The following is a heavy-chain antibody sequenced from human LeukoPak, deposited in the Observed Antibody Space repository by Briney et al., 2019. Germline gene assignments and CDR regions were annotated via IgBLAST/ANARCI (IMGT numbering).Heavy chain of an antibody. CDR1: GGSISSYY. CDR3: ARPVRGRYKWFDP. CDR2: IYYSGST. V-gene: IGHV4-59*01. Sequence: SETLSLACTVSGGSISSYYWSWIRQPPGKGLEWIGYIYYSGSTNYNPSLKSRVTISVDTSKNQFSLKLSSVTAADTAVYYCARPVRGRYKWFDPWGQGTLVTFSS. J-gene: IGHJ5*02. D-gene: IGHD3-16*01.